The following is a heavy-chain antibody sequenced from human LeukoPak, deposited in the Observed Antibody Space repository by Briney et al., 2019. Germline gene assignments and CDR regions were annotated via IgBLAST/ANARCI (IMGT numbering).Heavy chain of an antibody. V-gene: IGHV3-64*04. D-gene: IGHD2-2*01. Sequence: GGSLRLSCSASGFTFSSYAMHWVRQAPGKGLEYVSAISSNGGSTYYADSVKGRFTISRDNSKNTLYLQMNSLRAEDTAVYYCARQLGYCSSTSCTWGGYYFDYWGQGTLVTVSS. CDR3: ARQLGYCSSTSCTWGGYYFDY. CDR2: ISSNGGST. CDR1: GFTFSSYA. J-gene: IGHJ4*02.